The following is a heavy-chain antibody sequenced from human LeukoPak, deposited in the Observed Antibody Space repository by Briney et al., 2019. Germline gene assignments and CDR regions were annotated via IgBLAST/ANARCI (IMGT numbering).Heavy chain of an antibody. CDR2: ISAYNGNT. CDR3: ARDLHPRGPGPNWFDP. V-gene: IGHV1-18*01. J-gene: IGHJ5*02. D-gene: IGHD3-10*01. CDR1: GYTFTSYG. Sequence: ASVKVSXKASGYTFTSYGISWVRQAPGQGLEWMGWISAYNGNTNYAQKLQGRVTMTTDTSTSTAYMELRSLRTDDTAVYYCARDLHPRGPGPNWFDPWGQGTLVTVSS.